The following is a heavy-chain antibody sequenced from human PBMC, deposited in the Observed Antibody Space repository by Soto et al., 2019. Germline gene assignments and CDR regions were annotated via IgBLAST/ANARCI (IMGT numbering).Heavy chain of an antibody. CDR1: GGSFSGYS. V-gene: IGHV4-34*02. Sequence: QVQLQQWGAGLLKPSETLSLTCAVNGGSFSGYSWTWIRQAPGKGLAWIGEINYTGTTNYSPSLKSRVTLSVDTSKNQFSLELRSVSAADTAVYYCAREGGSGWYYYDYWGHGTLVTVSS. CDR3: AREGGSGWYYYDY. J-gene: IGHJ4*01. CDR2: INYTGTT. D-gene: IGHD6-19*01.